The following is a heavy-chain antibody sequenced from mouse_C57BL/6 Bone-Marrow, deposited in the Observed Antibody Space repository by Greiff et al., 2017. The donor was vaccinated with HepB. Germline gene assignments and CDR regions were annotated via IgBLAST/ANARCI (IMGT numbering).Heavy chain of an antibody. CDR3: ARHGDGTAWFAY. CDR2: ISSGGSYT. Sequence: EVKLVESGGDLVKPGGSLKLSCAASGFTFSSYGMSWVRQTPDKRLEWVATISSGGSYTYYPDSVKGRFTISRDNATNTLYLQMSSLKSEDTAMYYCARHGDGTAWFAYWGQGTLVTVSA. CDR1: GFTFSSYG. J-gene: IGHJ3*01. V-gene: IGHV5-6*02. D-gene: IGHD1-1*01.